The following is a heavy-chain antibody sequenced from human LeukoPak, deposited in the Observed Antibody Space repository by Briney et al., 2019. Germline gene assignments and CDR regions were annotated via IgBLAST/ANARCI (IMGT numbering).Heavy chain of an antibody. V-gene: IGHV3-49*03. CDR2: IRSKAYGGTT. CDR3: TRESPAMTGYYYYGMDV. CDR1: GFTFGDYA. Sequence: GGSLRLSCTAPGFTFGDYAMSWFRQAPGKGLEWVGFIRSKAYGGTTEYAASVKGRFTISRDDSKSIAYLQMNSLKTEDTAVYYCTRESPAMTGYYYYGMDVWGQGTTVTVSS. J-gene: IGHJ6*02. D-gene: IGHD2-2*01.